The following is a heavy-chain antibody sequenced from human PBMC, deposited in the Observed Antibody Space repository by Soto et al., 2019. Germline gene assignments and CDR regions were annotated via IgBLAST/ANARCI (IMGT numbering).Heavy chain of an antibody. CDR1: GFTFSSYA. D-gene: IGHD6-19*01. CDR2: ISYDGSNK. V-gene: IGHV3-30-3*01. Sequence: QVQLVESGGGVVQPGRSLRLSCAASGFTFSSYAMHWVRQAPGKGLEWVAVISYDGSNKYYADSVKGRFTISRDNSKNTLYLQMNGLRAEDTAVYYCASREGRGVRGGWHFDYWGQGTLITVSS. CDR3: ASREGRGVRGGWHFDY. J-gene: IGHJ4*02.